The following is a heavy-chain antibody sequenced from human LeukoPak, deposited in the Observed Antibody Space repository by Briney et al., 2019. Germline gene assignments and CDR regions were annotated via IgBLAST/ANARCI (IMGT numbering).Heavy chain of an antibody. V-gene: IGHV3-74*01. CDR2: INPDGRST. J-gene: IGHJ4*02. Sequence: GGSLRLSCAASGFTFNSCWMHWVRQAPGKGLVWVSRINPDGRSTNYADSVKGRFTISRDKAKNTLYLQMNSLRAEDTAIYYCARVDGSGNSIFDYWGQGTLVPVSS. CDR3: ARVDGSGNSIFDY. D-gene: IGHD3-22*01. CDR1: GFTFNSCW.